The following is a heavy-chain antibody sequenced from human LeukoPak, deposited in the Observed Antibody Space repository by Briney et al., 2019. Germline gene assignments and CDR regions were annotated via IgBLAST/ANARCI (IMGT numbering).Heavy chain of an antibody. J-gene: IGHJ3*02. CDR3: ARGDYYDSSGYYDPAAFDI. D-gene: IGHD3-22*01. CDR1: GFTFSSYE. CDR2: ISSSGSTI. V-gene: IGHV3-48*03. Sequence: GGSLRLSCAASGFTFSSYEMNWVRQAPGRGLEWVSYISSSGSTIYYADSVKGRFTISRDNAKNSLYLQMNSLRAEDTAVYYCARGDYYDSSGYYDPAAFDIWGQGTMVTVSS.